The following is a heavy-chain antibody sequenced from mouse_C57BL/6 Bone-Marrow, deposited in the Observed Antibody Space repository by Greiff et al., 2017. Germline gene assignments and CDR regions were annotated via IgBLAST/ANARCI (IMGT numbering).Heavy chain of an antibody. J-gene: IGHJ4*01. V-gene: IGHV1-64*01. Sequence: QVQLQQPGAELVKPGASVKLSCKASGYTFTNYWMHWVKQRPGQGLEWIGMMHPNGGSPDSNEKFKSEATLSVDKSSRTAYIELSSLTSEDSAVYYCARSYDYAAYTIDYWGQGTSVTASS. CDR2: MHPNGGSP. CDR3: ARSYDYAAYTIDY. D-gene: IGHD2-4*01. CDR1: GYTFTNYW.